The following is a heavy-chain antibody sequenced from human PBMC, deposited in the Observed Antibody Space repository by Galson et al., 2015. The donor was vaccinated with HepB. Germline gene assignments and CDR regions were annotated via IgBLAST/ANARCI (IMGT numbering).Heavy chain of an antibody. V-gene: IGHV3-30*18. CDR3: AKDHLTSYSSSWLRNDY. D-gene: IGHD6-13*01. J-gene: IGHJ4*02. CDR2: ISYDGSNK. CDR1: GFTVSSNY. Sequence: SLRLSCAASGFTVSSNYMSWVRQAPGKGLEWVAVISYDGSNKYYADSVKGRFTISRDNSKNTLYLQMNSLRAEDTAVYYCAKDHLTSYSSSWLRNDYWGQGTLVTVSS.